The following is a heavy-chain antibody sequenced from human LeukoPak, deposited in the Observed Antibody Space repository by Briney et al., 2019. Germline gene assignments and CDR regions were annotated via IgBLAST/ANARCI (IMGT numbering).Heavy chain of an antibody. V-gene: IGHV3-30*02. CDR1: GFTFSGYG. D-gene: IGHD2-2*01. J-gene: IGHJ4*02. CDR3: ANLNLGYCSSTSCSGRPWADY. CDR2: IRYDGSNK. Sequence: PGGSLRLSCAASGFTFSGYGMHWVRQAPGKGLEWVAFIRYDGSNKYYADSVKGRFTISRDNSKNTLYLQMNSLRAEDTAVYYCANLNLGYCSSTSCSGRPWADYWGQGTLVTVSS.